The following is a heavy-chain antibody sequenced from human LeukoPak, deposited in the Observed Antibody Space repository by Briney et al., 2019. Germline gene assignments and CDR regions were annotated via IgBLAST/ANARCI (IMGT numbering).Heavy chain of an antibody. Sequence: PSETLSLTCTVSGASISSYYWSWIRQPPGRGLEWIGFIFYSGITNYNPSLKSRVTTSVDTSKNQISLRLSSVTAADTAVYYCAGHHPRNTVDFWGQGTLVTVSS. CDR3: AGHHPRNTVDF. J-gene: IGHJ4*02. D-gene: IGHD2/OR15-2a*01. V-gene: IGHV4-59*08. CDR2: IFYSGIT. CDR1: GASISSYY.